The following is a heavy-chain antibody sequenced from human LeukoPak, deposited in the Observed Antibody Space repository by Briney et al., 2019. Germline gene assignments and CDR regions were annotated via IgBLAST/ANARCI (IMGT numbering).Heavy chain of an antibody. CDR2: IYYSGST. CDR3: ARMKRGYGSGDSDY. Sequence: SQTLSLTCTVSGGSISSSDYYWSWIRQPPGKGLEWIGYIYYSGSTYYKPSLKSRVTISVDTSKNQFSLKLSSVTAADTAVYYCARMKRGYGSGDSDYWGQGTLVTVSS. V-gene: IGHV4-30-4*01. CDR1: GGSISSSDYY. J-gene: IGHJ4*02. D-gene: IGHD3-10*01.